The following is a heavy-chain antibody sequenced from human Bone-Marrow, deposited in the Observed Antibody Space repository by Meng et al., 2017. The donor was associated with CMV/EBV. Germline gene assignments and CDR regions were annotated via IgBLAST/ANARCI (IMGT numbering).Heavy chain of an antibody. V-gene: IGHV4-34*01. Sequence: SETLSLTCAVYGGSFSGYYWSWIRQPPGKGLEWIGEINHSGSTHYNPSLKSRVTISVDTSKNQFSLKLSSVTAADTAVYYCARGQAIAGNFGMAVWGQGNTVNVSS. CDR3: ARGQAIAGNFGMAV. CDR1: GGSFSGYY. CDR2: INHSGST. D-gene: IGHD6-13*01. J-gene: IGHJ6*02.